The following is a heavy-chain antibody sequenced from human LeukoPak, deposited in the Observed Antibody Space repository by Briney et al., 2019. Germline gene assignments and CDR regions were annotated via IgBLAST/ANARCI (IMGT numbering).Heavy chain of an antibody. V-gene: IGHV3-66*04. CDR3: ARLHHDVLTGPFDY. CDR2: IYSGGAT. D-gene: IGHD3-9*01. CDR1: GITVSTNY. Sequence: GGSLRLSCAASGITVSTNYMSWVRQAPGKGLEWVSIIYSGGATFYADSVKGRFTISRENSKNTLWLQMNSLRAEDTAVYYCARLHHDVLTGPFDYWGQGTLVTVSS. J-gene: IGHJ4*02.